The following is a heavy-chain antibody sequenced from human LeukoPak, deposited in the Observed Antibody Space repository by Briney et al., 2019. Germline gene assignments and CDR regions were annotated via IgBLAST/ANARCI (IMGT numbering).Heavy chain of an antibody. CDR2: ISGSGGST. CDR1: GFTFSSYA. J-gene: IGHJ4*02. CDR3: ARVGMVRGVIIMSFDY. D-gene: IGHD3-10*01. Sequence: GGSLRLSCAASGFTFSSYAMSWVRQAPGKGLEWVSAISGSGGSTYYADSVKGRFTISRDNAKNSLYLQMNSLRAEDTAVYYCARVGMVRGVIIMSFDYWGQGTLVTVSS. V-gene: IGHV3-23*01.